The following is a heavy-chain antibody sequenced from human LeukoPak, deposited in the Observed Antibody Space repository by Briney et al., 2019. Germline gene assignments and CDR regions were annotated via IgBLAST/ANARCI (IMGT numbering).Heavy chain of an antibody. V-gene: IGHV1-3*01. CDR2: INAGNGNT. D-gene: IGHD3-10*01. CDR3: ARIETITMVRGVSDY. J-gene: IGHJ4*02. Sequence: ASVKVSCKASGYTFTSYAMHWVRPAPGQRLEWMGWINAGNGNTKYSQKFQGRVTITRDTSASTAYMELSSLRSEDTAVYYCARIETITMVRGVSDYWGQGTLVTVSS. CDR1: GYTFTSYA.